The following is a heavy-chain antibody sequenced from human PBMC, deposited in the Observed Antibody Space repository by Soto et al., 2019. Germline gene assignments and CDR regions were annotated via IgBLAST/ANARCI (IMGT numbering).Heavy chain of an antibody. D-gene: IGHD3-22*01. CDR1: GYSFTSYW. Sequence: GESLKISCKGSGYSFTSYWIGWVRQMPGKGLEWMGIIYPGDSDTRYSPSFQGQVTISADKSISTAYLQWSSLKASDTAMYYCARRVLHYDSSGYYYQYYFDYWGQGTLVTVSS. V-gene: IGHV5-51*01. J-gene: IGHJ4*02. CDR3: ARRVLHYDSSGYYYQYYFDY. CDR2: IYPGDSDT.